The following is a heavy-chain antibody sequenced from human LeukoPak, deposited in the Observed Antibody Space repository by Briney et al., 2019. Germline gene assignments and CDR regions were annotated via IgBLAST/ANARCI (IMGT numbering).Heavy chain of an antibody. CDR2: INHSGST. Sequence: SETLSLTCAVYGGSFSGYYWSWIRQPPGKGLEWIGEINHSGSTNYNPSLKSRVTISVDTSKNQSSLKLSSVTAADTAVYYCAILYHDYGDYARDYWGQGTLVTVSS. CDR3: AILYHDYGDYARDY. CDR1: GGSFSGYY. D-gene: IGHD4-17*01. J-gene: IGHJ4*02. V-gene: IGHV4-34*01.